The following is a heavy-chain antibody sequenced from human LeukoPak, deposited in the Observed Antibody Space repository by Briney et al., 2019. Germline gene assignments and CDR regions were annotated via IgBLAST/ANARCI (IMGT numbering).Heavy chain of an antibody. CDR2: IKQDGSEK. J-gene: IGHJ4*02. CDR1: GFTFSSYS. CDR3: ARDKIVGPTTLDY. V-gene: IGHV3-7*01. Sequence: GGSLRLSCAASGFTFSSYSMNWVRQSPGKGLECVANIKQDGSEKYYVDSVKGRFTISRDNAKNSLYLQMNSLRADDTAIYYCARDKIVGPTTLDYWGQGTLVTVSS. D-gene: IGHD1-26*01.